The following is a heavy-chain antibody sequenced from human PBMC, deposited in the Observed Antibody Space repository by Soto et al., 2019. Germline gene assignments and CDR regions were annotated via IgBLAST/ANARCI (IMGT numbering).Heavy chain of an antibody. V-gene: IGHV1-58*01. Sequence: AVKVSCKASGFTFTSSAVQWVRQARGQRLEGIGWIVVGSGNTNYAQKFQERVTITRDMSTSTAYMELSSLRSEDTAVYYCAAXGTEPAAGAYYYYGMDVWGQGTTVTVSS. CDR3: AAXGTEPAAGAYYYYGMDV. D-gene: IGHD6-13*01. J-gene: IGHJ6*02. CDR1: GFTFTSSA. CDR2: IVVGSGNT.